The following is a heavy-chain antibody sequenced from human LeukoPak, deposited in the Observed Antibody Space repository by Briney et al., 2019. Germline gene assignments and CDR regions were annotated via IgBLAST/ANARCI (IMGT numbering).Heavy chain of an antibody. D-gene: IGHD1-26*01. J-gene: IGHJ4*02. Sequence: PSETLSLTCAVYGGSFSGYYWSWIRQPPGKGLEWIGEINHSGSTNYNPSLKSRVTISVDTSKNQFSLKLSSVTAADTAVYYRARGRSSGSYYRGMDYFDYWGRGTLVTVSS. V-gene: IGHV4-34*01. CDR2: INHSGST. CDR3: ARGRSSGSYYRGMDYFDY. CDR1: GGSFSGYY.